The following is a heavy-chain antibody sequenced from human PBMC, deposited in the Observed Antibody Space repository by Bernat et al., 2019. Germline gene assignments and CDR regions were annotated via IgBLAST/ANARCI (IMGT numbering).Heavy chain of an antibody. CDR2: IWYDGSNK. CDR1: GFTFSSYG. CDR3: AREGSSAKIFDY. V-gene: IGHV3-33*01. Sequence: QVQLVESGGGVVQPGRSLRLSCAASGFTFSSYGMHWVRQAPGKGLEWVAVIWYDGSNKYYADSMKGRFTISRDNSKNTLYLQMNSLRAEDTAVYYCAREGSSAKIFDYWGQGTLVTVSS. D-gene: IGHD6-19*01. J-gene: IGHJ4*02.